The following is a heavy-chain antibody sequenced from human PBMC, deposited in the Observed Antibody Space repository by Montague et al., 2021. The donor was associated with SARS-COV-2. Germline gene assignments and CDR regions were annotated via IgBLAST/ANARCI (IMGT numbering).Heavy chain of an antibody. D-gene: IGHD5-12*01. CDR1: AGAIRDTDYF. CDR2: IYYSGTT. J-gene: IGHJ6*02. V-gene: IGHV4-39*07. CDR3: ARVEFDGGYDSVPLDV. Sequence: SETLSLTCTVSAGAIRDTDYFWGWIRQPPGKGLEWIGSIYYSGTTYRNPSLKSRVTISVDTSKNQFSLKLSSVTAADTAVYYCARVEFDGGYDSVPLDVWGQGTTVTVSS.